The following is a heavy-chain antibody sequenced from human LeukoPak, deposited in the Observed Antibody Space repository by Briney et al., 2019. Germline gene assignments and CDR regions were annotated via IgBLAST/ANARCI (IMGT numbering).Heavy chain of an antibody. Sequence: SGGSLRLSCTASGFTFRTYIMAWVRQVPGKGLEWISAISGDAITTYYAVLVKDRFTISRDNFRNTLSLQMDSLRADDSAVYYCAKDASPYSNYAVRWFDSWGQGTLVTVSS. CDR3: AKDASPYSNYAVRWFDS. CDR1: GFTFRTYI. J-gene: IGHJ5*01. D-gene: IGHD4/OR15-4a*01. V-gene: IGHV3-23*01. CDR2: ISGDAITT.